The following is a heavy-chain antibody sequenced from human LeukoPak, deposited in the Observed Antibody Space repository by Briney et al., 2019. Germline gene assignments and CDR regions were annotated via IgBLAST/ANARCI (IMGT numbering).Heavy chain of an antibody. CDR2: ISSNGNTT. D-gene: IGHD3-22*01. CDR3: AKDPISGSNWFDP. CDR1: GFTFSDYY. Sequence: GGSLRLSCAASGFTFSDYYMNWIRQAPGMGLEWVSYISSNGNTTYYADSVKGRFTISRDNSKNTLYLQMNSLRAEDTAVYYCAKDPISGSNWFDPWGQGTLVTVSS. V-gene: IGHV3-11*01. J-gene: IGHJ5*02.